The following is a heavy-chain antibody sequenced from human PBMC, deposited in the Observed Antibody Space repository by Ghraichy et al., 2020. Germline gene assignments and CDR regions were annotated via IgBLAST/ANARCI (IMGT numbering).Heavy chain of an antibody. J-gene: IGHJ6*03. CDR3: ARVGYYGPGSYYYMDV. CDR1: GGSFSGYY. V-gene: IGHV4-34*01. D-gene: IGHD3-10*01. CDR2: INHSGST. Sequence: SETLSLTCAVYGGSFSGYYWSWIRQPPGKGLEWIGEINHSGSTNYNPSLKSRVTISVDTSKNQFSLKLSSVTAADTAVYYCARVGYYGPGSYYYMDVWGKGTTVTVSS.